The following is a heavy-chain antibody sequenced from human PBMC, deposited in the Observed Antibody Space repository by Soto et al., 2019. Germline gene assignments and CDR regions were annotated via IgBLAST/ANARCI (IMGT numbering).Heavy chain of an antibody. CDR1: GLIFRTYV. CDR2: ISDSGGTS. CDR3: AKRPRALLTFDY. Sequence: EVQLVDSGGGWVQPGGSLSLSCEASGLIFRTYVMSWVRQAPGKGLEWVSSISDSGGTSYYADSVKGRFTISRDNSKNTLYLRMNSLRAEDTAIYYCAKRPRALLTFDYWGQGTLVTVSS. D-gene: IGHD1-26*01. V-gene: IGHV3-23*04. J-gene: IGHJ4*02.